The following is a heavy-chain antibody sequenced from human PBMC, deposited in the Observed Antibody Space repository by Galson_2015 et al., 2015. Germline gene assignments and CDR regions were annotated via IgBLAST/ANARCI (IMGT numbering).Heavy chain of an antibody. J-gene: IGHJ4*02. CDR2: ISVSGKTI. CDR1: GFMFTDYY. D-gene: IGHD3-3*01. Sequence: SLRLSCAASGFMFTDYYMNWVRQAPGKGLEWISHISVSGKTIYYADSVKGRFIISSDNANNSVYLKMNNLTPEDTAVYYCAKDPQISRWGQGTLVTVSS. CDR3: AKDPQISR. V-gene: IGHV3-11*01.